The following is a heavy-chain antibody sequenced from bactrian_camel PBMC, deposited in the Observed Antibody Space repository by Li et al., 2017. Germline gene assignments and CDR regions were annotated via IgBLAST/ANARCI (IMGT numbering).Heavy chain of an antibody. CDR2: LYTGDSKP. D-gene: IGHD4*01. J-gene: IGHJ4*01. V-gene: IGHV3S1*01. CDR1: ESIGPISC. Sequence: SCAASESIGPISCVGWYRQAPNKGREGVASLYTGDSKPTYADSVKGRFTISRHDASNTMYLQMDNLKPEDTAMYYCATDHSDDTYYDNCRHPFDFADVGQGTQVTVS.